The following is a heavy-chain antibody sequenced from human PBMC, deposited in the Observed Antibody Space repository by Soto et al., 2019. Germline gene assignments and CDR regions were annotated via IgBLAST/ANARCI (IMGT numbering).Heavy chain of an antibody. D-gene: IGHD3-10*01. CDR3: ARLLWSRGDWFDP. CDR2: IFYSGST. Sequence: SETLSLTCTVSGGSISGHYWNWIRQPPGKGLEWIGYIFYSGSTNYNPSLKGRVTMSVDTSKNQFSLRLTSVTAADTAVYYCARLLWSRGDWFDPWGQGTLVTVSS. J-gene: IGHJ5*02. CDR1: GGSISGHY. V-gene: IGHV4-59*08.